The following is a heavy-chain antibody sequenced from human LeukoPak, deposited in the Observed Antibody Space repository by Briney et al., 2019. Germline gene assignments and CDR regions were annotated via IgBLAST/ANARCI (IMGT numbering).Heavy chain of an antibody. J-gene: IGHJ4*02. V-gene: IGHV3-21*01. CDR1: GFTFSSYS. CDR3: ARSIGLWVFIDY. D-gene: IGHD5-18*01. CDR2: ISSSSSYI. Sequence: PGGSLRLSCAASGFTFSSYSMNWVRQAPGKGLEWVSSISSSSSYIYYADSVKGRFTISRDNAKNSLHLQMNSLRAEDTAVYYCARSIGLWVFIDYWGQGTLVTVSS.